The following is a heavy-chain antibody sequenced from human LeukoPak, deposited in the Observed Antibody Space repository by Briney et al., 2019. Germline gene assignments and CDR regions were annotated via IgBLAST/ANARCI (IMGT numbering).Heavy chain of an antibody. D-gene: IGHD3-16*01. CDR1: GGSFSGYY. Sequence: PSETLSLTCAVYGGSFSGYYWSWIRQPPGKGLEWIGEINHSGSTNYNPSLKSRVTISVDTSKNQFSLKLSSVTAADTAVYYCARGGLDGDYFDYWGQGTLVTVSS. CDR3: ARGGLDGDYFDY. J-gene: IGHJ4*02. CDR2: INHSGST. V-gene: IGHV4-34*01.